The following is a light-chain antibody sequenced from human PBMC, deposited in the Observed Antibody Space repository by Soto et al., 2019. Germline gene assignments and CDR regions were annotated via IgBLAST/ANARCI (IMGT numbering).Light chain of an antibody. CDR2: DAS. Sequence: DIQMTQSPSTLSASVGDRVTITCRASQSMSSWLAWYQEKPGKAPKLPIYDASSLESGVPSRFSGSGSGTEFPLTISSLQPDDFATYYCQQYNSYPFTFGPGTKVDIK. V-gene: IGKV1-5*01. J-gene: IGKJ3*01. CDR3: QQYNSYPFT. CDR1: QSMSSW.